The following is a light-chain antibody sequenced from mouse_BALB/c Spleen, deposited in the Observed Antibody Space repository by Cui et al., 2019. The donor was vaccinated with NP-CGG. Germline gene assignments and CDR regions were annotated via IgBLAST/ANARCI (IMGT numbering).Light chain of an antibody. Sequence: QAFVTRKLALTTSPGETVTLTCRSSTGAVTTSNYANWVQEKPDHLFTGLIGGTNNRAPGVPARFSGSLIGDKAVLTITGAQTEDEAIYFCALWYSNHWVFGGGTKLTVL. CDR1: TGAVTTSNY. J-gene: IGLJ1*01. CDR3: ALWYSNHWV. CDR2: GTN. V-gene: IGLV1*01.